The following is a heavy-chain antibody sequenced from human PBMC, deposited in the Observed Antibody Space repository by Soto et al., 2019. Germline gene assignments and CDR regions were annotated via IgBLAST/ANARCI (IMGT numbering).Heavy chain of an antibody. V-gene: IGHV4-34*01. J-gene: IGHJ4*02. CDR1: GGSFSGYY. CDR3: ARGRKKGSWYVALDY. CDR2: INHSGST. D-gene: IGHD6-13*01. Sequence: PSETLSLTCAVYGGSFSGYYWSWIRQPPGKGLEWIGEINHSGSTNYNPSLKSRVTISVDTSKNQFSLKLSSVTAADTAVYYRARGRKKGSWYVALDYWGQGTLVT.